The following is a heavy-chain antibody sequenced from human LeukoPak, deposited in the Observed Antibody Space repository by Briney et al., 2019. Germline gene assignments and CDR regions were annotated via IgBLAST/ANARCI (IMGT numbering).Heavy chain of an antibody. CDR1: GGTFSSYA. D-gene: IGHD3-16*02. CDR3: AGVGSNRLRLGELSFMDV. CDR2: IIPIFGTA. J-gene: IGHJ6*03. Sequence: SVKVSCKASGGTFSSYAISWVRQAPGQGLEWMGGIIPIFGTANYAQKFQGRVTITTDESTSTAYKELSSLRSEDTAVYYCAGVGSNRLRLGELSFMDVWGKGTTVTVSS. V-gene: IGHV1-69*05.